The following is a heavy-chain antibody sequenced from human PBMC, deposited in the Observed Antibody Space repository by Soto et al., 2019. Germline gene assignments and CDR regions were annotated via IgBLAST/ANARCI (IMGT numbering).Heavy chain of an antibody. Sequence: QITLKESGPTLVKPTQTLTLTCTFSGFSLSTGGMGVGWIRQPPGKALEWLALIYWDGDRRYSPSLMNRLTLAKHTSKNQVVLTMTNMDPVDTATYYCVHSRCGGDCLQSYSSHYYYGMDIWGQGTTVTVSS. D-gene: IGHD2-21*02. J-gene: IGHJ6*02. CDR3: VHSRCGGDCLQSYSSHYYYGMDI. CDR2: IYWDGDR. V-gene: IGHV2-5*02. CDR1: GFSLSTGGMG.